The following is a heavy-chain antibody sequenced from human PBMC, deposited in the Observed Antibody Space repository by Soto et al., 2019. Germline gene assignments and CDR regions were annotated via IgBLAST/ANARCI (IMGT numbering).Heavy chain of an antibody. CDR3: AQRLPHYGLGRERGSWFDP. V-gene: IGHV2-5*02. D-gene: IGHD3-10*01. J-gene: IGHJ5*02. CDR2: IYWDDDK. Sequence: QITLKESGPTLVRPTQTLTLTCTFSGFSLSTTGVGVGWIRQPPGKALEWLALIYWDDDKRYSPSLKSRLTITKDTAKNEVILTTTNMDPVDTARYYCAQRLPHYGLGRERGSWFDPWGQGTLVTVSS. CDR1: GFSLSTTGVG.